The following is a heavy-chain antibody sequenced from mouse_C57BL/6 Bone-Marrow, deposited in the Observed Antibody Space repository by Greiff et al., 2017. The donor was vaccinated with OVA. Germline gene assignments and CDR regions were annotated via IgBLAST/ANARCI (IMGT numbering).Heavy chain of an antibody. V-gene: IGHV1-78*01. J-gene: IGHJ3*01. CDR3: AAGSGFAY. CDR2: ICPRAGST. D-gene: IGHD4-1*01. CDR1: GYTFTDYT. Sequence: QVQLQQSDAELVKPGASVKLSCAASGYTFTDYTIHWMKQSPEQGLEWIGYICPRAGSTKYNDKFTGKATLTADKSSSTAYMQLNSLTAGDSAVYLCAAGSGFAYWGQGTLVTVSA.